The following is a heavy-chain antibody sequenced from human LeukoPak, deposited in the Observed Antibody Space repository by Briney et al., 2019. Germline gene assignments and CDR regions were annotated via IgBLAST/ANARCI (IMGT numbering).Heavy chain of an antibody. CDR1: GGSFSGYY. J-gene: IGHJ5*02. Sequence: SETLSLTCAVYGGSFSGYYWSWIRQPPGKGLEWIGEINHSGSTNYNPSLKSRVTISVDTSKNQFSLKLSSVTAADTAVYYCARGLDSSALLTVAGNNWFDPWGQGTLVTVSS. D-gene: IGHD6-19*01. CDR3: ARGLDSSALLTVAGNNWFDP. V-gene: IGHV4-34*01. CDR2: INHSGST.